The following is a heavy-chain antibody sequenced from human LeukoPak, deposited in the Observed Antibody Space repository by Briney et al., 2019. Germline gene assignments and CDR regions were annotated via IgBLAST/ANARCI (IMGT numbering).Heavy chain of an antibody. Sequence: SETLSLTCTVSAYSISSAYYWGWIRQPPGKRLEWIGSIYHSGSTYYNPSLKSRVTISVDTSKNQFSLRLTSVTAADTAVYYCARQLDHYDNIYYFDYWGQGTLVTVSS. CDR2: IYHSGST. CDR1: AYSISSAYY. CDR3: ARQLDHYDNIYYFDY. D-gene: IGHD3-16*01. V-gene: IGHV4-38-2*02. J-gene: IGHJ4*02.